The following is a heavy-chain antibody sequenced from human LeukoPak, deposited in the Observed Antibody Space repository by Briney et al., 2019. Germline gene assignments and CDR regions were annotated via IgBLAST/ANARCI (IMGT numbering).Heavy chain of an antibody. CDR3: AREPNAFDI. J-gene: IGHJ3*02. CDR2: INSIGSTM. CDR1: GFTFSHSE. Sequence: GGSLRLSCAVSGFTFSHSEMNWVRQAPGKGLEWISYINSIGSTMYYADSVKGRFTISRDNAKNSLYLQMNSLRAEDTAVYYCAREPNAFDIWGQGTMVTVSS. V-gene: IGHV3-48*03.